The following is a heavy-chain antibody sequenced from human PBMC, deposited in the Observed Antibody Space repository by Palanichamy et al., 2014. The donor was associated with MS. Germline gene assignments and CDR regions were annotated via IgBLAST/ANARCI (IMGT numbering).Heavy chain of an antibody. CDR2: IDHSGGT. CDR1: GGSFRGSL. V-gene: IGHV4-34*01. CDR3: ASHDYGSPHSGWDV. D-gene: IGHD4-17*01. J-gene: IGHJ6*02. Sequence: QVQLQQWGAGLLKPSETLSLTCAVYGGSFRGSLWVWIRQPPGKGLEWIGEIDHSGGTNYNPSLKSRVTISVEKSKNQFSLKLNSVTAADTAVYYCASHDYGSPHSGWDVWGRGTTVTVSS.